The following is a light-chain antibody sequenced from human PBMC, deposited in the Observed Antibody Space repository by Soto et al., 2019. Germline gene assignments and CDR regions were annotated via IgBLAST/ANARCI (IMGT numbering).Light chain of an antibody. CDR1: QSVSSNY. CDR2: TAS. CDR3: QQYGSSPPLS. J-gene: IGKJ4*01. V-gene: IGKV3-20*01. Sequence: EIVLTQSPGTLSLSPGERASLSCRASQSVSSNYLAWFQQIPGQAPRLLISTASSRATDIPDRFSGSGSGTDFTLTISRLEPEDFAVYYCQQYGSSPPLSFGGGTKVDIK.